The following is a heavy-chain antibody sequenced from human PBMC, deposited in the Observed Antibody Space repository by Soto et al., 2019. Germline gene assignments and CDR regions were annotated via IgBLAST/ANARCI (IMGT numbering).Heavy chain of an antibody. CDR1: GFTVSSFG. Sequence: GGSLRLSCSGSGFTVSSFGMHWVRQAPGKGLEHVSTLSSNGIGTYYADSVKGRFTFSRDTSKNTLYLQVSSLRTEDTAVYYCVKDMGQAAVGIRYPYGLDVWGLGTTVTVSS. D-gene: IGHD6-13*01. CDR2: LSSNGIGT. J-gene: IGHJ6*02. V-gene: IGHV3-64D*06. CDR3: VKDMGQAAVGIRYPYGLDV.